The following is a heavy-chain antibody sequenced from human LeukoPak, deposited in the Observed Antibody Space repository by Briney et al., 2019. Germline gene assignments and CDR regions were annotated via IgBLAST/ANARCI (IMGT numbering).Heavy chain of an antibody. D-gene: IGHD3-22*01. CDR2: ISGSGGST. CDR3: AKDLNFYDSSGYRNYFDY. J-gene: IGHJ4*02. V-gene: IGHV3-23*01. Sequence: GGSLRLSCAASGFTFSSYAMNWVRQAPGRGLEWVSAISGSGGSTYYADSVKGRFTISRDNSKNTLYLEMNSLRAEDTAVYYCAKDLNFYDSSGYRNYFDYWGQGTLVTVSS. CDR1: GFTFSSYA.